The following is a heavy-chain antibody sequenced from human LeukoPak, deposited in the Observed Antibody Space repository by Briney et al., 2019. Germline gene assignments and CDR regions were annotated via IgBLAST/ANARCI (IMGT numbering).Heavy chain of an antibody. Sequence: SLRLSCGASGFTFNDYAMYWVRQAAGKGLEWVSGISWNSDNIVYTDSVKGRFTISRDNAKNSLYLQMNTLRAEDTALYYCAKGRNYCMTTVTSDWGQGTLVTVSS. CDR1: GFTFNDYA. D-gene: IGHD4-17*01. V-gene: IGHV3-9*01. CDR2: ISWNSDNI. CDR3: AKGRNYCMTTVTSD. J-gene: IGHJ4*02.